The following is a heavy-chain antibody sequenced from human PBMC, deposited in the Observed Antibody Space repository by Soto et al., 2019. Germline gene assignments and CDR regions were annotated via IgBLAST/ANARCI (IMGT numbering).Heavy chain of an antibody. J-gene: IGHJ4*02. Sequence: GESLKISCKGSGYRFTSYWSGWVRQMPGKGLEWMGIIYPGDSDTRYSPSFQGQVTMTTDTSTSTAYMELRSLRSDDTAVYYCARGSIPLDYFDYWGQGTLVTVSS. CDR2: IYPGDSDT. CDR3: ARGSIPLDYFDY. V-gene: IGHV5-51*01. CDR1: GYRFTSYW. D-gene: IGHD2-2*02.